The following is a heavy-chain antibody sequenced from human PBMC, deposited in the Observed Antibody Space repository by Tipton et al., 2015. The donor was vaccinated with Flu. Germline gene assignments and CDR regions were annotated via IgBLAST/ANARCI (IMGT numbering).Heavy chain of an antibody. Sequence: SLTCAVYGGSFSGHYWTWIRQPPGKRLEWIGEINDSGRANYNPSLKSRVTISVDTSKNQFSLKLSSVTAADTAVYYCARGNDYANTYFDSWGQGTPVTVSS. D-gene: IGHD4-17*01. V-gene: IGHV4-34*01. CDR1: GGSFSGHY. CDR2: INDSGRA. CDR3: ARGNDYANTYFDS. J-gene: IGHJ4*02.